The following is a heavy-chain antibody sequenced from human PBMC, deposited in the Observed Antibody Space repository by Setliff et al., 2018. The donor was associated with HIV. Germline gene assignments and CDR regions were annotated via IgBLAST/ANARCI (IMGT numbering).Heavy chain of an antibody. CDR1: GYTFTKYG. D-gene: IGHD3-3*01. CDR2: ISANNGSS. V-gene: IGHV1-18*01. Sequence: ASVKVSCKSSGYTFTKYGITWVRQAPGQGLEWMGWISANNGSSYFAQRLQDRVTMTSDTSTSTANMELRSLRSDDTAVYYCARVRERVTIFGVVRDFDSWGQGTLVTVSS. CDR3: ARVRERVTIFGVVRDFDS. J-gene: IGHJ4*02.